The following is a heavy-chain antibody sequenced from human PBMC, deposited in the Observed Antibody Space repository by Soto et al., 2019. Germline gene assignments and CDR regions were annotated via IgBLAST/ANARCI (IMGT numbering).Heavy chain of an antibody. CDR3: AREPSISRHWEYYGMDV. V-gene: IGHV3-48*02. Sequence: GGSLRLSCAASGFTFSSYSMNWVRQAPGKGLEWVSYISSSSSTIYYADSVKGRFTISRDNAKNSLYLQMNSLRDEDTAVYYCAREPSISRHWEYYGMDVWGQGTTVTVSS. J-gene: IGHJ6*02. D-gene: IGHD7-27*01. CDR1: GFTFSSYS. CDR2: ISSSSSTI.